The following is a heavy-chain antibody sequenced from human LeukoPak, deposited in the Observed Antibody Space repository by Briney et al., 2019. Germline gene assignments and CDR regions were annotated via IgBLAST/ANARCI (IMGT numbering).Heavy chain of an antibody. CDR2: ISYDGSDK. J-gene: IGHJ6*02. CDR3: AKEHGDRGYYYYGMNV. CDR1: GFTFSSYG. V-gene: IGHV3-30*18. Sequence: PGGSLRLSCAASGFTFSSYGMHWVRQAPGKGLEWVAVISYDGSDKYYADSVKGRFTTSRDNPKNTMYLQMNSLRVEDTAVYYCAKEHGDRGYYYYGMNVWGQGTTVTVSS. D-gene: IGHD4-17*01.